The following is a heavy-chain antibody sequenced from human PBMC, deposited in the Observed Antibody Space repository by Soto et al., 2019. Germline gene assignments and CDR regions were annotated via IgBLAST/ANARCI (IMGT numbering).Heavy chain of an antibody. Sequence: GESLKISCAASGFTFSSYAMSWVRQAPGKGLEWVSAISGSGGSTYYADSVKGRFTISRDNSKNTLYLQMNSLRAEDTAVYYCAKDKALGTYYYYYYGMDVWGQGTTVTVSS. J-gene: IGHJ6*02. CDR2: ISGSGGST. V-gene: IGHV3-23*01. CDR3: AKDKALGTYYYYYYGMDV. D-gene: IGHD7-27*01. CDR1: GFTFSSYA.